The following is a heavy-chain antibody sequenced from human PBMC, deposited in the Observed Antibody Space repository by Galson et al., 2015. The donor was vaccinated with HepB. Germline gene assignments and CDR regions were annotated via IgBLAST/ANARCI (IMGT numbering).Heavy chain of an antibody. CDR2: IYYSGST. CDR1: GGSISSYY. J-gene: IGHJ5*02. CDR3: ARERGYDYVWGSYHHNWFDP. Sequence: ETLSLTCTVSGGSISSYYWSWIRQPPGKGLEWIGYIYYSGSTNYNPSLKSRVTISVDTSKNQFSLKLSSVTAADTAVYYCARERGYDYVWGSYHHNWFDPWGQGTLVTVSS. D-gene: IGHD3-16*02. V-gene: IGHV4-59*01.